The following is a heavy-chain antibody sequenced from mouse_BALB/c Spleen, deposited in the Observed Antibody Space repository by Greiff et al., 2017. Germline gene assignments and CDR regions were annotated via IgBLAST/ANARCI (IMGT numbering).Heavy chain of an antibody. V-gene: IGHV1-18*01. Sequence: EVQLQQSGPELVKPGASMKISCKASGYSLTSYTMNWVKQGHGKNLEWIGLIKPYNGGTSYNQKFKGKATFTVDKSSSSAYMELLRLTSEDTAVCYSARYLLGAMDYWGQGTSGTVSS. CDR2: IKPYNGGT. CDR1: GYSLTSYT. CDR3: ARYLLGAMDY. J-gene: IGHJ4*01. D-gene: IGHD2-1*01.